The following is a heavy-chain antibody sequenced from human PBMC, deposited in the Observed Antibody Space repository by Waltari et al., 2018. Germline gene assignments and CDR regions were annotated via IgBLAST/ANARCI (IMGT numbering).Heavy chain of an antibody. CDR1: GVSITSNRHY. CDR3: ATYIGASVGSAAFDV. J-gene: IGHJ3*01. D-gene: IGHD5-12*01. Sequence: QLQLQESGPRLVRPSETLSLICRVSGVSITSNRHYWAWIRQSPGQGLEWIGTVSYSGTTHISPSLKSRFSVSRDTSKNQVSLLLGSVTAADMAVYYCATYIGASVGSAAFDVWGQGTMVTVSS. CDR2: VSYSGTT. V-gene: IGHV4-39*01.